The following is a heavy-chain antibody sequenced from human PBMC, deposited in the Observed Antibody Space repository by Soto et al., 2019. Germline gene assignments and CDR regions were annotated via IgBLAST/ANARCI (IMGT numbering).Heavy chain of an antibody. V-gene: IGHV3-48*01. D-gene: IGHD6-13*01. Sequence: PGGSLRLSCAASGFIVSSNYMSWVRQAPGKGLEWISYISSSSNTIYYADSVKGRFTISRDNAKNSLYLQMNSLRAEDTAVYYCALRAGPLGGQGTLVTVSS. J-gene: IGHJ4*02. CDR1: GFIVSSNY. CDR2: ISSSSNTI. CDR3: ALRAGPL.